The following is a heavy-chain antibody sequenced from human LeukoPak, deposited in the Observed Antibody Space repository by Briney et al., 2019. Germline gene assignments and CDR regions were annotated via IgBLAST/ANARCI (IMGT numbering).Heavy chain of an antibody. CDR2: IYYSGST. D-gene: IGHD4-17*01. CDR3: ARAAVTTSALTFDI. CDR1: DGSISSYY. J-gene: IGHJ3*02. V-gene: IGHV4-59*01. Sequence: SETLSLTCTDSDGSISSYYWSWIRQPPGKGLEWIGYIYYSGSTNYNPSLKSRVTISLDTSKNQFSLKLSSVTAADTAVYYCARAAVTTSALTFDIWGQGTMVTVSS.